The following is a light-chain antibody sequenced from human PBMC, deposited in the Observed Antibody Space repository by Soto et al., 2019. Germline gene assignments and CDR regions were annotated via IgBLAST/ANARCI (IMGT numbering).Light chain of an antibody. J-gene: IGKJ4*01. CDR2: GAS. V-gene: IGKV3-20*01. CDR1: QTVSNTY. Sequence: EIVLTQFPGALSLSPGERVTLSCRASQTVSNTYLAWYQQKSGQAPKFLIYGASNRATGIPDRFSGSGPGTDFTLTISRLEPEDFAVYYCQQYGALPPTFGGGTKVEIK. CDR3: QQYGALPPT.